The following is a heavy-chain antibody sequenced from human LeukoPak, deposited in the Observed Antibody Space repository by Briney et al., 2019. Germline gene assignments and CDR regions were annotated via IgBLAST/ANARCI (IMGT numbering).Heavy chain of an antibody. V-gene: IGHV3-21*03. Sequence: GGSLRLSCAASGFTFSDYSMNWVRQAPGKGLEWVSSISSSSTYINYADSVKGRFTISRDNAKNSLYLQTNSLRAEDTAVYYCARVRKYSGYYSWYFDLWGRGTLVTVSS. CDR1: GFTFSDYS. CDR2: ISSSSTYI. D-gene: IGHD5-12*01. J-gene: IGHJ2*01. CDR3: ARVRKYSGYYSWYFDL.